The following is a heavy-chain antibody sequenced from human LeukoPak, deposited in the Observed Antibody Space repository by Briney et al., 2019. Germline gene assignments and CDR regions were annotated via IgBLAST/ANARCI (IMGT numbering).Heavy chain of an antibody. CDR1: GYTFTGYH. Sequence: ASVKVSCKASGYTFTGYHMHWVRQAPGQGLEWMGWINPNSGGTNYAQKFQGRVTMTRDTSISTAYMELSRLRSDDTAVYYCAREVTMVRGVTPINWFDPWGQGTLVTVSS. V-gene: IGHV1-2*02. CDR3: AREVTMVRGVTPINWFDP. CDR2: INPNSGGT. D-gene: IGHD3-10*01. J-gene: IGHJ5*02.